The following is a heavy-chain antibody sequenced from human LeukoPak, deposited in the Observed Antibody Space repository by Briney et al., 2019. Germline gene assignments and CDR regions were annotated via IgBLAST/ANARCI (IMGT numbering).Heavy chain of an antibody. CDR2: IKQDGSEK. J-gene: IGHJ4*02. V-gene: IGHV3-7*03. Sequence: PGGSLRLSCAASGFTFSSYWMSWVRQAPGKGLEWVANIKQDGSEKYYVDSVKGRLTISRDNAKNSLYLQMNSLRAEDTAVYYCARAQYCSGGSCYYFDYWGQGTLVTVSS. CDR1: GFTFSSYW. CDR3: ARAQYCSGGSCYYFDY. D-gene: IGHD2-15*01.